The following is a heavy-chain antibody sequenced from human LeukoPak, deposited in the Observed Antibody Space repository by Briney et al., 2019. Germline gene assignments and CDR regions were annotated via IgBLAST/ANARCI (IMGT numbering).Heavy chain of an antibody. CDR1: GYTFTSYD. CDR2: MNPNSGNT. Sequence: GASVKVSCKASGYTFTSYDINWVRQATGQGLEWMGWMNPNSGNTDYAQKFQGRVTMTRNTSISTAYMELSSLVSEGTAVYYCARGTGSWLRLTRWFDPWGQGTLVTVSS. V-gene: IGHV1-8*01. D-gene: IGHD5-12*01. J-gene: IGHJ5*02. CDR3: ARGTGSWLRLTRWFDP.